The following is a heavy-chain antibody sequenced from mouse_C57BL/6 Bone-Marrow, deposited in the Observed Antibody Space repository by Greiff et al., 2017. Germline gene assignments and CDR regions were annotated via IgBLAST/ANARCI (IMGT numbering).Heavy chain of an antibody. Sequence: VQLQESGPELVKPGASVKLSCKASGYTFTSYDINWVKQRPGQGLEWIGWIYPRDGSTKYNETVKGKATLTVDTSSSTAYMELHSLTSEDSAVYFCARGARDYAMDYWGQGTSVTVSS. J-gene: IGHJ4*01. CDR2: IYPRDGST. CDR3: ARGARDYAMDY. CDR1: GYTFTSYD. V-gene: IGHV1-85*01. D-gene: IGHD3-1*01.